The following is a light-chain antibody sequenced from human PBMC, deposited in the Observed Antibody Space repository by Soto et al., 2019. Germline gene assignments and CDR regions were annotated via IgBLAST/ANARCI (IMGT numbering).Light chain of an antibody. V-gene: IGKV3-15*01. CDR3: QQYHNWPA. Sequence: EIVMTQSPATLSVSPGERATLSCRASQSVFSSLAWYQQKPGQAPRLLIYGAATRVTGIPARFSGSGSGTEFTLTISSLQSEDFEVYYCQQYHNWPAFGQGTKVEIK. CDR2: GAA. J-gene: IGKJ1*01. CDR1: QSVFSS.